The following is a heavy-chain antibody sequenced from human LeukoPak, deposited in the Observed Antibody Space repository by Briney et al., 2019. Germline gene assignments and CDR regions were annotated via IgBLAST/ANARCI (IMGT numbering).Heavy chain of an antibody. Sequence: KPGGALRLSCTGSGFTFGDYAMSWFRRAPGKGLEWVSFIKSKAYGGTTENAASVKGRFTVSRDDSKSIAYLHMNSLKTEDTAVYYCSRTRSVAGSSIYFDYWGQGTLVTVSS. V-gene: IGHV3-49*05. D-gene: IGHD6-19*01. CDR2: IKSKAYGGTT. CDR1: GFTFGDYA. J-gene: IGHJ4*02. CDR3: SRTRSVAGSSIYFDY.